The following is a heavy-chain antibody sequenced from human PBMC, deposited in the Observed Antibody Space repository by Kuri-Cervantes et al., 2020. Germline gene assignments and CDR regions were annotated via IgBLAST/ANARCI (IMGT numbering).Heavy chain of an antibody. CDR2: INHSGST. V-gene: IGHV4-34*01. J-gene: IGHJ6*03. CDR1: GGSFSGYY. CDR3: ARLRLELRYYYYMDV. Sequence: GSLRLSCAVYGGSFSGYYWSWIRQPPGKGLEWIGEINHSGSTNYNPSLKSRVTISVDTSKNQFSLKLSSVTAADTAVYYCARLRLELRYYYYMDVWGKGTTVTVSS. D-gene: IGHD1-7*01.